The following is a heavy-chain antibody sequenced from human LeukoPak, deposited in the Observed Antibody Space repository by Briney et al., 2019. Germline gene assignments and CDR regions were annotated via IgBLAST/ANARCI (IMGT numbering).Heavy chain of an antibody. Sequence: GDSLRLSCAASGFTFSTYALSWVRQAPGKGLEWVSSIRGSDGSTYYADSVKGRFAISRDNSKNTQYLQMNSLRAEDTSVYYCAKDVYGDYGGLDYWGQGTLVTVSS. CDR2: IRGSDGST. D-gene: IGHD4-17*01. CDR1: GFTFSTYA. V-gene: IGHV3-23*01. CDR3: AKDVYGDYGGLDY. J-gene: IGHJ4*02.